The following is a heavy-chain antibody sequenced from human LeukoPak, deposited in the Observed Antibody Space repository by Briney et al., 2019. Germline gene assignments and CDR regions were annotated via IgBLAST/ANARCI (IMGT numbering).Heavy chain of an antibody. CDR2: ICSGGST. V-gene: IGHV3-66*02. CDR3: ARLRAWGAFDI. Sequence: GGSLRLSCAASGFTVSSNYMSWVRQAPGKGLEWVSVICSGGSTYYADSVKGRFTISRDNSKNTLYLQMNSLRAEDTAVYYCARLRAWGAFDIWGQGTMVTVSS. CDR1: GFTVSSNY. J-gene: IGHJ3*02. D-gene: IGHD4-17*01.